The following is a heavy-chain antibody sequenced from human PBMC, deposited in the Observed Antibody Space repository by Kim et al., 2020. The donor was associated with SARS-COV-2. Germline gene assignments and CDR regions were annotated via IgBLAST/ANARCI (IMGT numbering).Heavy chain of an antibody. CDR2: IVVGSGNT. D-gene: IGHD5-12*01. CDR3: AADPLHSAYVPYYYGMDV. Sequence: SVKVSCKASGFTFTSSAVQWVLQARGQRLEWIGWIVVGSGNTNYAQKFQERVTITRDMSTSTAYMELSSLRSEDTAVYYCAADPLHSAYVPYYYGMDVWGQGTTVTVSS. CDR1: GFTFTSSA. V-gene: IGHV1-58*01. J-gene: IGHJ6*02.